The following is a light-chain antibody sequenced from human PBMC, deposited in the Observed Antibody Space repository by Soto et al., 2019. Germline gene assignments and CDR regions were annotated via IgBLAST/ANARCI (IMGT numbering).Light chain of an antibody. V-gene: IGKV3-20*01. Sequence: EIVLTQSPGTLSLSPGERATLSCRASQSVSSSYLAWYQQKPGQAPRLLIYGASSRATGIPDRFSGSGYATEFTLTISSLQPEDFATYSCLQHNSYPLTFGQGTKVDI. CDR2: GAS. J-gene: IGKJ1*01. CDR3: LQHNSYPLT. CDR1: QSVSSSY.